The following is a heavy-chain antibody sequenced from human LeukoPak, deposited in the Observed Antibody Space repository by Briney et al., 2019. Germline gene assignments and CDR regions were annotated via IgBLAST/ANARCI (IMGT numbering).Heavy chain of an antibody. J-gene: IGHJ6*03. V-gene: IGHV1-69*05. D-gene: IGHD2-2*01. Sequence: SVKVSCKASGGTFGSYAISWVRQAPGQGLEWMGGIIPIFGTANYAQKFQGRVTITTDESTSTAYMELSSLRSEDTAVYYCARVHCSSTSCPKSYYYMDVWGKGTTATVSS. CDR1: GGTFGSYA. CDR2: IIPIFGTA. CDR3: ARVHCSSTSCPKSYYYMDV.